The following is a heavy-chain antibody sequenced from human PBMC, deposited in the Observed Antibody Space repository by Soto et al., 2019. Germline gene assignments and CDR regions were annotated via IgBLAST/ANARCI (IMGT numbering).Heavy chain of an antibody. V-gene: IGHV4-31*03. CDR2: IYYIGST. J-gene: IGHJ5*02. D-gene: IGHD5-18*01. Sequence: PSETLSLTCTVSGDSITSDGYYWSCIRQHPGKGLEWIAYIYYIGSTYYNPSLKSRVTISVDPSKNQFSLKLRSVTAADTAVYYCAREDTSMAFDPWGQGTLVTVSS. CDR3: AREDTSMAFDP. CDR1: GDSITSDGYY.